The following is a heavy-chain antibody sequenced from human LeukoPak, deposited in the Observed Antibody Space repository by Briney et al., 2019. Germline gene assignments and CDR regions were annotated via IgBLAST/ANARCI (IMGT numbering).Heavy chain of an antibody. V-gene: IGHV3-30*18. CDR2: ISYDGSNK. D-gene: IGHD6-13*01. J-gene: IGHJ4*02. Sequence: GGSLRLSCAASGFTFSSYGMHWVRQAPGKGLEWVAVISYDGSNKYYADSVKGRFTISRDNSKNTLYLQMNSLRAEDTAVYYCAKDKQQLQRYYFDYWGQGTLVTVSS. CDR1: GFTFSSYG. CDR3: AKDKQQLQRYYFDY.